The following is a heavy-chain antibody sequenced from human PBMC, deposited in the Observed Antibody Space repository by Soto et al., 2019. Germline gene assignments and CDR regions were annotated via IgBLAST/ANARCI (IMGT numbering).Heavy chain of an antibody. CDR1: GFGFSSYG. V-gene: IGHV3-30*03. D-gene: IGHD4-4*01. CDR2: ISYDGSNK. J-gene: IGHJ6*02. Sequence: PGGSLRLSCAASGFGFSSYGMSWVRQAPGKGLEWVAVISYDGSNKYYADSVKGRFTISRDNSKNTLYLQMSSLRAEDTAVYYCATPAHDYNNYYYSYDMDAWGQGTMVTVPS. CDR3: ATPAHDYNNYYYSYDMDA.